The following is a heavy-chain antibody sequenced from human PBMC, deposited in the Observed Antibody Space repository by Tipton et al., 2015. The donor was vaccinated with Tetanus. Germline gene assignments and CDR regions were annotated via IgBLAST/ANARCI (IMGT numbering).Heavy chain of an antibody. CDR1: GYTFTGYY. D-gene: IGHD3-22*01. CDR2: IDPNSGGT. CDR3: ARDRGDYLYYGMDV. J-gene: IGHJ6*02. Sequence: QLVQSGAEMKKPGASVKVSCKASGYTFTGYYIYWVRQAPGQGLEWMGWIDPNSGGTVYAQKCHGRVPMTRDPSISTAYMELRSLRSDDTAVFYCARDRGDYLYYGMDVWGPGTTVTVS. V-gene: IGHV1-2*02.